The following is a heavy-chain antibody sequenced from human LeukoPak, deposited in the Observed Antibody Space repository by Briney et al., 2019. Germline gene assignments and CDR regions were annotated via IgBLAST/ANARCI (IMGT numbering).Heavy chain of an antibody. CDR3: ARAFVPGAFDI. V-gene: IGHV1-69*04. CDR1: GGTFSTYA. Sequence: SVKVSCKASGGTFSTYAISSVRQAPGHGLECMGRVIPILDIANYAQKFQGRVTITADKSTSTAYMELSSLRSEGTAVYYCARAFVPGAFDIWGQGTMVTVSS. D-gene: IGHD2/OR15-2a*01. J-gene: IGHJ3*02. CDR2: VIPILDIA.